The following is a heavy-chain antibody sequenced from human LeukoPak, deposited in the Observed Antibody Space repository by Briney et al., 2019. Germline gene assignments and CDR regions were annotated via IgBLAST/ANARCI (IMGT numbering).Heavy chain of an antibody. V-gene: IGHV3-74*01. J-gene: IGHJ4*02. CDR2: INSDGSSI. CDR1: GFTFNAFW. Sequence: SGGSLRLSCAASGFTFNAFWMHWVRQAPGKGLVWVSRINSDGSSIAYADSVKGRFTISRDNAMNTLYLQMNSLKAEDAAVYYCARGLVHDTSGYYSDYWGQGTLVTVSS. CDR3: ARGLVHDTSGYYSDY. D-gene: IGHD3-22*01.